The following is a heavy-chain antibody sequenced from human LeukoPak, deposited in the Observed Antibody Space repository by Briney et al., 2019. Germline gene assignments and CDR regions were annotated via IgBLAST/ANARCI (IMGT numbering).Heavy chain of an antibody. Sequence: PSETLSLTCTVSGGSIGNYYWSWIRQPPGKGLEWIGYIYYSGSTNYNPSLKSRVTISVDTSKNQFSLKLSPVTAADTAVYYCARVYGSGYDFRGAFDIWGQGTMVTVSS. CDR3: ARVYGSGYDFRGAFDI. V-gene: IGHV4-59*01. CDR2: IYYSGST. J-gene: IGHJ3*02. CDR1: GGSIGNYY. D-gene: IGHD5-12*01.